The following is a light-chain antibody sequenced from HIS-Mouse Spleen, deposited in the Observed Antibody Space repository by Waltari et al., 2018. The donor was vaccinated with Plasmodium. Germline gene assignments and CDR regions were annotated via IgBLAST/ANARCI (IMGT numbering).Light chain of an antibody. CDR3: QAWDSSTDYV. CDR2: QDS. J-gene: IGLJ1*01. V-gene: IGLV3-1*01. Sequence: SYELTQPPSVSVSPGQTASIPCSGDKLGVKYACWYQQKPGQSPVLVIYQDSKRPSGIPERFSGSNSGNTATLTISGTQAMDEADYYCQAWDSSTDYVFGTGTKVTVL. CDR1: KLGVKY.